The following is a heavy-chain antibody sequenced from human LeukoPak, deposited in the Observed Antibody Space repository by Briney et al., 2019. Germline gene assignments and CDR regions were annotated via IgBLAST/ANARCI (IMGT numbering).Heavy chain of an antibody. V-gene: IGHV3-7*03. D-gene: IGHD1-7*01. Sequence: GGSLRLSCAASGFTFSTYWMSWVRQAPGKGLEWVANIKQDGSENSYVDSVKGRFTISRDNAKNSLYLQMNSLRAEDTAVYYCARDPANWNWLFDYWGQGTLVTVSS. CDR3: ARDPANWNWLFDY. CDR1: GFTFSTYW. J-gene: IGHJ4*02. CDR2: IKQDGSEN.